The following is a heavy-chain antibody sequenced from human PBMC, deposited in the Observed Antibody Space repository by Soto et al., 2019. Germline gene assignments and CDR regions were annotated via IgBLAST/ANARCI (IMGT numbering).Heavy chain of an antibody. V-gene: IGHV3-30*18. CDR2: ISYDGSNK. CDR3: AKDGWPRYYYYGMDV. Sequence: GGSLRLSCAASGFTFSSYGMHWVRQAPGKGLEWVAVISYDGSNKYYADSVKGRFTISRDNSKNTLYLQMNSLRAEDTAVYYCAKDGWPRYYYYGMDVWGQGTTVTVSS. CDR1: GFTFSSYG. D-gene: IGHD2-15*01. J-gene: IGHJ6*02.